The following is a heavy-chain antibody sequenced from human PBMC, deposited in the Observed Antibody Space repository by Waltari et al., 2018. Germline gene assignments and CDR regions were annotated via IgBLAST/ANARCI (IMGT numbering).Heavy chain of an antibody. CDR1: GYSFTSYG. J-gene: IGHJ4*02. Sequence: QVQLVQSGGEVKKPGASLKVSCKASGYSFTSYGISWVRQAPGRGLEWMGWISASNGNPNYAQRLQGRITLTSDTSTSTAYMELRSLRSDDTAVYYCARELYGSYIEYWGQGTPVTVSS. CDR3: ARELYGSYIEY. D-gene: IGHD3-10*01. CDR2: ISASNGNP. V-gene: IGHV1-18*01.